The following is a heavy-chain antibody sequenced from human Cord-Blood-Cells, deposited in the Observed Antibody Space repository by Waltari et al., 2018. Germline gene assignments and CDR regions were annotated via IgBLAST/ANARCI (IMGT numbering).Heavy chain of an antibody. Sequence: QVQLVESGGGVVQPGRSLRLSCAASGFTFSSYAMHWVRQAPGKGLEWVAVISYDGSNKYYEDSVKGRFTISRDNSKNTLYLQMNSLRAEDTAVYYCARDGPYYYGSGSYYDDAFDIWGQGTMVTVSS. D-gene: IGHD3-10*01. CDR2: ISYDGSNK. J-gene: IGHJ3*02. CDR3: ARDGPYYYGSGSYYDDAFDI. CDR1: GFTFSSYA. V-gene: IGHV3-30*04.